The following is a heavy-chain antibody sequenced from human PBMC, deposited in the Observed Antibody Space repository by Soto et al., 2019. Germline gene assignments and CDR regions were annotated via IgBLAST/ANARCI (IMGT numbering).Heavy chain of an antibody. CDR3: ARGGGSYALDY. J-gene: IGHJ4*02. Sequence: QVQLVESGGGVVQPGRSLRLSCAASGFTFSSYGMHWVRQAPGKGLEWVAVIWYDGSNKYYADSVKGRFTISRDNSQNTLYLQMNSMRAEDTAVYYWARGGGSYALDYWGQGTLVTVSS. D-gene: IGHD1-26*01. V-gene: IGHV3-33*01. CDR1: GFTFSSYG. CDR2: IWYDGSNK.